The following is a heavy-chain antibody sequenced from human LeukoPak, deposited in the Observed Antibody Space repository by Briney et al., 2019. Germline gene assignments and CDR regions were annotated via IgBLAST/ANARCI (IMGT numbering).Heavy chain of an antibody. CDR3: ARDQDCSGGSCYGDY. CDR1: GYSISSGYY. D-gene: IGHD2-15*01. V-gene: IGHV4-38-2*02. Sequence: KPSETLSLTCTVSGYSISSGYYWGWIRQPPGKGLEWIGSIYHSGSTYYNPSLKSRVTISVDTSKSQFSLKLSSVTAADTAVYYCARDQDCSGGSCYGDYWGQGTLVTVSS. J-gene: IGHJ4*02. CDR2: IYHSGST.